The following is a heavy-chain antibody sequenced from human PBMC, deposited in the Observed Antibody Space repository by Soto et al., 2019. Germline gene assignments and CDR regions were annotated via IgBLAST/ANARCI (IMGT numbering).Heavy chain of an antibody. J-gene: IGHJ4*02. Sequence: QVPLVESGGGVVQPGTSLRLSCAASGFTFSSYAMHWVRQAPGKGLEWVAVVSYDGSHEFYADFVEGRFTIARDNSKDTLYLQMNSLRAEDTAVYYCAKDVNDPHNYGDYNFHYWGQGTLVTVSS. CDR3: AKDVNDPHNYGDYNFHY. CDR2: VSYDGSHE. CDR1: GFTFSSYA. V-gene: IGHV3-30*18. D-gene: IGHD4-17*01.